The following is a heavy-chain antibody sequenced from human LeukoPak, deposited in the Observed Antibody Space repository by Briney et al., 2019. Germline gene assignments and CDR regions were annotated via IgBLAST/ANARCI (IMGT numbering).Heavy chain of an antibody. Sequence: PGGSLRLSCAASGFTFSSYAMSWVRQAPGKGLEWVSLISGSGGITYYADSVEGRFTISRDNSKNTLYLQMNSLRAEDAAVYYCAKKRIAAAGKPDFDYWGQGTLVTVSS. V-gene: IGHV3-23*01. CDR1: GFTFSSYA. J-gene: IGHJ4*02. CDR2: ISGSGGIT. CDR3: AKKRIAAAGKPDFDY. D-gene: IGHD6-13*01.